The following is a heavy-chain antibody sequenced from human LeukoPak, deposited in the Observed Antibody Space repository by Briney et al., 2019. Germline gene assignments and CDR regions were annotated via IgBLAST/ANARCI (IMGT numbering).Heavy chain of an antibody. D-gene: IGHD3-9*01. CDR3: TTESKSTDALYDILTGYSDLEGY. J-gene: IGHJ4*02. Sequence: GGSLRLSCAASGFTFSNAWMSWVRQAPGKGLEWVGRIKSKTDGGTTDYAAPVKGRFTISRDDSKNTLYLQMNSLKTEDTAVYYCTTESKSTDALYDILTGYSDLEGYWGQGTLVTVSS. CDR1: GFTFSNAW. CDR2: IKSKTDGGTT. V-gene: IGHV3-15*01.